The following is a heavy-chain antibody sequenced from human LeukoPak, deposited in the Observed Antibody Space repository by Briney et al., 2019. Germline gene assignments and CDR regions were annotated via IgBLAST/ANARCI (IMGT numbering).Heavy chain of an antibody. CDR3: ARPLASINYYGSGR. Sequence: GGSLRLSCAASGFTFSNYAMSWVRQAPGKGLEWVSYISSSSSTIYYADSVKGRFTISRDNAKNSLYLQMNSLRAEDTAVYYCARPLASINYYGSGRWGQGTLVTVSS. CDR1: GFTFSNYA. CDR2: ISSSSSTI. V-gene: IGHV3-48*04. D-gene: IGHD3-10*01. J-gene: IGHJ4*02.